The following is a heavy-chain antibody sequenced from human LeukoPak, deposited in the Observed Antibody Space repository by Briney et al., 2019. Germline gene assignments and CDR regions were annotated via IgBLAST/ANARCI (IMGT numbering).Heavy chain of an antibody. CDR1: GYTFSSHG. J-gene: IGHJ4*02. V-gene: IGHV3-49*04. D-gene: IGHD6-6*01. CDR2: IRSKAYGGTT. CDR3: TRFEYSSSSTRYFDY. Sequence: GGSLRLSCAASGYTFSSHGLTWVRQAPGKGLEWVSFIRSKAYGGTTEYAASVKGRFTISRDDSQSIAYLQMKSLKTEDTAVYYCTRFEYSSSSTRYFDYWGQGTLVTVSS.